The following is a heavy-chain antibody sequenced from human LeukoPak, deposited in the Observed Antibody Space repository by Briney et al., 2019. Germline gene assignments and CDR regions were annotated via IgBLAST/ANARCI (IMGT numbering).Heavy chain of an antibody. D-gene: IGHD3-22*01. J-gene: IGHJ4*02. V-gene: IGHV4-38-2*02. CDR3: ARDQYYYDSSGYYRFDY. Sequence: SETLSLTCTVSGYSISSGYYWGWIRQPPGKGLEWIGSIYHSGSTYYNPSLKSRVTISVDTSKNQFSLKLSSVTAADTAVYYCARDQYYYDSSGYYRFDYWGQGTLVTVSS. CDR1: GYSISSGYY. CDR2: IYHSGST.